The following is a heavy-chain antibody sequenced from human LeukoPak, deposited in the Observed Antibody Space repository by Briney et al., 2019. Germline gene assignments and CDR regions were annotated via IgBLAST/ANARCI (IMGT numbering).Heavy chain of an antibody. V-gene: IGHV1-18*01. CDR2: TSAYNGNT. Sequence: ASVKVSCKASGYTFTSYGISWVRPAPGQGLEWMGWTSAYNGNTNYAQKLQGRVTMTTDTSTSTAYMELRSLRSDDTAVYYCARDRTTVTTYYFDYWGQGTLVTVSS. CDR3: ARDRTTVTTYYFDY. CDR1: GYTFTSYG. D-gene: IGHD4-17*01. J-gene: IGHJ4*02.